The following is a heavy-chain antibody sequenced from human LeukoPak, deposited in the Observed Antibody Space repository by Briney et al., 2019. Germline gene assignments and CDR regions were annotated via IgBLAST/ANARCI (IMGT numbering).Heavy chain of an antibody. D-gene: IGHD3-22*01. CDR3: AREYDSSGYFFFDY. J-gene: IGHJ4*02. CDR2: ISAYNGNT. CDR1: GYTFTSYG. Sequence: ASVKVSCKASGYTFTSYGISWVRQAPGQGLEWMGWISAYNGNTNYAQKLQGRVTMTTDTSTSTGYMELRRLRSDDTAVYYCAREYDSSGYFFFDYWGQGTLVSVSS. V-gene: IGHV1-18*01.